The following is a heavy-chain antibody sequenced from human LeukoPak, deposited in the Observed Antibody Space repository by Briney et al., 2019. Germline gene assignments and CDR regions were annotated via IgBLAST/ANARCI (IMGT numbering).Heavy chain of an antibody. V-gene: IGHV5-51*01. D-gene: IGHD4-17*01. CDR2: IYPGDSDT. Sequence: GESLKISCKGSGYSFTTYWIAWVRQMPGKGLEWMGTIYPGDSDTRYSPSFQGQVTISADKSISTAYLQWSSLKASDTAMFYCARYYGDRFYFDYWGQGTLVTVSS. J-gene: IGHJ4*02. CDR3: ARYYGDRFYFDY. CDR1: GYSFTTYW.